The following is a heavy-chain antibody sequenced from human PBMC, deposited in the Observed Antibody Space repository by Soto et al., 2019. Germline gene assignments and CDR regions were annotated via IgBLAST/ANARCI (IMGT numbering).Heavy chain of an antibody. CDR1: GGDFLSYT. J-gene: IGHJ6*02. CDR3: AQMWFGELWHGMDV. V-gene: IGHV1-69*02. D-gene: IGHD3-10*01. Sequence: QLVQSGAEVKKPGSSVKVSGKASGGDFLSYTISWVRQAPGQGPEWMGTIIPILDVAKNAQKFQGRVAITADKATSTVYMEFRSLRSDDTAVYYCAQMWFGELWHGMDVWGQGTTITVSS. CDR2: IIPILDVA.